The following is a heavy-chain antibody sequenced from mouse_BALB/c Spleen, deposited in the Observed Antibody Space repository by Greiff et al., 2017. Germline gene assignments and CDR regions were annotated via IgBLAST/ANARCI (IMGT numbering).Heavy chain of an antibody. D-gene: IGHD3-3*01. CDR2: IRNKSNNYAT. CDR1: GFTFNTYA. Sequence: EVKLMESGGGLVQPKGSLKLPCAASGFTFNTYAMNWVRQAPGKGLEWVARIRNKSNNYATYYADSVKDRFTISRDDSQSMLYLQMNNLKTEDTAMYYCVGQGSMDYWGQGTSVTVSS. J-gene: IGHJ4*01. CDR3: VGQGSMDY. V-gene: IGHV10-1*02.